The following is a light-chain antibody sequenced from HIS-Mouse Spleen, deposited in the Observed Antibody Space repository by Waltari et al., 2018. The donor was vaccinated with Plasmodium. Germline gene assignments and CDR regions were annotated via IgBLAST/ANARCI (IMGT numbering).Light chain of an antibody. J-gene: IGLJ3*02. CDR1: SSTFDSIT. CDR2: STT. CDR3: AAWDDSLNGV. Sequence: VLTQPPSASGTPGPRVTIPSSGRSSTFDSITLTWYQHHPGTAPKLLIYSTTQRPSGVPDRFSGSKSGTSASLAISGLQSEDEADYYCAAWDDSLNGVFGGGTKLTVL. V-gene: IGLV1-44*01.